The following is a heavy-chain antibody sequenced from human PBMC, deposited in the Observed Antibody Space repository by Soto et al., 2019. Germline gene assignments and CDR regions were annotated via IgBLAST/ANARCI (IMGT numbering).Heavy chain of an antibody. J-gene: IGHJ4*02. CDR1: GYTFSNYD. Sequence: QVQLVQSGAELKKPGASVKVSCKASGYTFSNYDMNWVRQATGQGPEWIGWVNPNNGDTGYAQKFQGRVTLTTDISTTTAYMELTSLRSEATAIYSCAKGSREGSAIDFDYWGQGTLITVSS. D-gene: IGHD3-10*01. V-gene: IGHV1-8*01. CDR2: VNPNNGDT. CDR3: AKGSREGSAIDFDY.